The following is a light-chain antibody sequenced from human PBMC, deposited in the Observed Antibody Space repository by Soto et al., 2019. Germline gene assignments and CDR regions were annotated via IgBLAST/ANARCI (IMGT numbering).Light chain of an antibody. CDR2: TAS. V-gene: IGKV1-12*01. J-gene: IGKJ1*01. CDR1: QGIGDG. CDR3: LQVTNFPRT. Sequence: DIQMTQSPSSVSASVGDRVTISCRARQGIGDGLAWYQHKPGRAPQLLIQTASTLVSGTPPRLCASGSPPPFLLAIDSLPPEYFAPSYCLQVTNFPRTFGPGTEG.